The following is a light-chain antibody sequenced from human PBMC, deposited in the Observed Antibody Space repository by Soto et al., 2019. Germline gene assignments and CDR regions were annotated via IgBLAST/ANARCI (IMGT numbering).Light chain of an antibody. CDR2: EVR. J-gene: IGLJ1*01. V-gene: IGLV2-14*01. CDR3: RSYTSDWGV. Sequence: QSALTQPASVSGSPGQSITISCTGTSSDVGGYDFVSWYQHNPGKAPKLIIYEVRTRPSGVADRFSGSKSGNTASLTISGLQAEDEADYYCRSYTSDWGVFGTGTKVTVL. CDR1: SSDVGGYDF.